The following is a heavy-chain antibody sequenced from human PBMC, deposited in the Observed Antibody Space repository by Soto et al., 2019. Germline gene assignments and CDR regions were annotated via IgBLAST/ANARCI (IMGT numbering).Heavy chain of an antibody. Sequence: QVQLVESGGGVVQPGRSLRLSCAASGFTFSTNAMHWVRQAPGKGLEWVAVISYDGSNKYYADSVKCRFTISRDNSKNTLYLQMNSLRAEDTAVYYCARDQPWFGYWGQGTLVTVSS. CDR1: GFTFSTNA. J-gene: IGHJ4*02. V-gene: IGHV3-30-3*01. D-gene: IGHD3-10*01. CDR2: ISYDGSNK. CDR3: ARDQPWFGY.